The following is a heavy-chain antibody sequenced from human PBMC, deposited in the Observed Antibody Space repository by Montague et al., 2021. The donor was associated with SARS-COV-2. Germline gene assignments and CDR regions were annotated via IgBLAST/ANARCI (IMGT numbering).Heavy chain of an antibody. J-gene: IGHJ4*02. V-gene: IGHV2-5*02. CDR1: GFSLSTSGVG. D-gene: IGHD6-13*01. CDR3: AHRDSGRIAAAGFDY. Sequence: PALVKPTQTLTLTCTFSGFSLSTSGVGVGWIRQPPGKALEWLALXYWDDDKRYSPSLKGRLTITKNTSKNQVVLTMTNMDPVDTATYYCAHRDSGRIAAAGFDYWGQGTLVTVSS. CDR2: XYWDDDK.